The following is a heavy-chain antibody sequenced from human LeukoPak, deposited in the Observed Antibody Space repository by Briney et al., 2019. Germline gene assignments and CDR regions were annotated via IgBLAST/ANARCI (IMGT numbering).Heavy chain of an antibody. CDR3: ARAEEMVYGMDV. V-gene: IGHV3-53*01. J-gene: IGHJ6*02. CDR2: IYSGGST. D-gene: IGHD5-24*01. CDR1: GFTFSSNY. Sequence: PGGSLRLSCAASGFTFSSNYMSWVRQAPGKGLEWVSVIYSGGSTYYADSVKGRFTISRDNSKNTLYLQMNSLRAEDTAVYYCARAEEMVYGMDVWGQGTTVTVSS.